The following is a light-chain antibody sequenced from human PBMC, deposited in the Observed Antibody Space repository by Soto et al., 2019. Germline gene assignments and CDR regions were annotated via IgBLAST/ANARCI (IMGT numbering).Light chain of an antibody. J-gene: IGLJ2*01. V-gene: IGLV1-40*01. Sequence: QSVLTQPPSVSGAPGQRVTISCTGSSSNSGAGYDVHWYQQLPGTAPKLLIYGNSNRPSGVPDRFSGSKSGTSASLAITGLQAEDEADYYCQSYDSSLSHVVFGGGTKVTVL. CDR2: GNS. CDR1: SSNSGAGYD. CDR3: QSYDSSLSHVV.